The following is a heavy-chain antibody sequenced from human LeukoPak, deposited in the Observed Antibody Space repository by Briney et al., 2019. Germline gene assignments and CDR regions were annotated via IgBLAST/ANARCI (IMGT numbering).Heavy chain of an antibody. D-gene: IGHD3-22*01. J-gene: IGHJ4*02. CDR2: IRGSDSSA. V-gene: IGHV3-23*01. CDR3: TIDLCCYYPIDC. CDR1: GFXFSSNG. Sequence: GGSLRLSCVASGFXFSSNGISWGPQAPGKGLGWVSTIRGSDSSAYSADSVKGRFTISRDKSKNTLYLQMNSLRAEDTAVYYCTIDLCCYYPIDCGGERTLVTVSS.